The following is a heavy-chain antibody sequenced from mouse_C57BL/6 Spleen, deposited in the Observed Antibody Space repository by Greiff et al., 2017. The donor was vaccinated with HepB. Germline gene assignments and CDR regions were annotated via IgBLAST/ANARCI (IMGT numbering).Heavy chain of an antibody. CDR3: ARAGGYYGSGEYFDY. CDR2: IFPGSGST. D-gene: IGHD1-1*01. Sequence: VQLQQSGPELVKPGASVKISCKASGYTFTDYYINWVKQRPGQGLEWIGWIFPGSGSTYYNEKFKGKATLTVDKSSSTAYMLLSSLTSEDSAVYFCARAGGYYGSGEYFDYWGQGTTLTVSS. CDR1: GYTFTDYY. V-gene: IGHV1-75*01. J-gene: IGHJ2*01.